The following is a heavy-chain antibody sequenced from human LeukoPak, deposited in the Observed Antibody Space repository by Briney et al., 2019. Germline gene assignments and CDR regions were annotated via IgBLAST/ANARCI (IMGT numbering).Heavy chain of an antibody. CDR1: GFTFSSYA. J-gene: IGHJ6*02. CDR3: ARGPTEVGAIHYYYYGMDV. V-gene: IGHV3-30-3*01. D-gene: IGHD1-26*01. Sequence: PGGSLRLSCAASGFTFSSYAMHWVRQAPGKGLEWVAVISYDGSNKYYADSVKGRFTISRGNSKNTLYLQMNSLRAEDTAVYYCARGPTEVGAIHYYYYGMDVWGQGTTVTDSS. CDR2: ISYDGSNK.